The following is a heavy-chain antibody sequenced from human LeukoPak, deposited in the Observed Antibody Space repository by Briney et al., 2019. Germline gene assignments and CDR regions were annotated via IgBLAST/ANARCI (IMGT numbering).Heavy chain of an antibody. V-gene: IGHV1-18*01. Sequence: ASVKVSCKASVYTFTSYGISWVRQAPGQGLEWMGWISAYNGNTNYAQKLQGRVTMTTDTSTSTAYMELRSLRSDDTAVYYCARHRDCSSTSCYAGNWFDPWGQGTLVTVSS. CDR2: ISAYNGNT. D-gene: IGHD2-2*01. CDR1: VYTFTSYG. J-gene: IGHJ5*02. CDR3: ARHRDCSSTSCYAGNWFDP.